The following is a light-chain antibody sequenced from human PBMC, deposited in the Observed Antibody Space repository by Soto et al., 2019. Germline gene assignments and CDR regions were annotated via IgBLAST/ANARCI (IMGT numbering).Light chain of an antibody. J-gene: IGLJ1*01. CDR1: SSDVGGYNY. CDR3: SSYAGSNYV. V-gene: IGLV2-8*01. Sequence: QSALTQPPSASGSPGQSVTISCTGTSSDVGGYNYVSWYQQHPGKAPKLMIYEVSKRPSGVPDRFSGSKSGNTASLTVSGLQAEDEAAYYCSSYAGSNYVFGPGTKVTVL. CDR2: EVS.